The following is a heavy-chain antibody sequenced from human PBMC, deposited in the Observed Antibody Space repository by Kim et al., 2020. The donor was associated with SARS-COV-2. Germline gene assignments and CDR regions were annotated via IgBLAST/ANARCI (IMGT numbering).Heavy chain of an antibody. V-gene: IGHV4-4*09. CDR3: ARWSWGYYFDY. J-gene: IGHJ4*02. Sequence: TNNNPSLKSRVTISVDTSKNQFALKLSAVTAADTDVYYCARWSWGYYFDYWGQGTLVTVSS. CDR2: T. D-gene: IGHD1-26*01.